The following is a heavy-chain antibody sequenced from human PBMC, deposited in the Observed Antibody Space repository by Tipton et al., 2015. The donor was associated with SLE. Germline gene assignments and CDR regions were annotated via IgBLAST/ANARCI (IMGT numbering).Heavy chain of an antibody. J-gene: IGHJ6*02. Sequence: TLSLTCTVSGGSISRYYWNWIRQPPGKGLEWIGYIYHTGSTNYNPSLKSRITISLDTSKNQFSLKLSSVTAADTAVYYCAGSLARYGMDVWGQGTTVTVSS. V-gene: IGHV4-59*01. D-gene: IGHD1-26*01. CDR1: GGSISRYY. CDR2: IYHTGST. CDR3: AGSLARYGMDV.